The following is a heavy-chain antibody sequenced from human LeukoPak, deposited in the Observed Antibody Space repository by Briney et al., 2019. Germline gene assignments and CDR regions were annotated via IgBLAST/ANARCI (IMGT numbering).Heavy chain of an antibody. CDR1: GFTFSSYW. D-gene: IGHD6-19*01. Sequence: GGSLRLSCAASGFTFSSYWMSWVRQAPGKGLEWVANINQDGSGEYYVDSVKGRFTISRDNAKNSLSLQMNSLRAEDTAMYYCARKVGKYGGWYNYWGQGTLVTVSS. J-gene: IGHJ4*02. CDR2: INQDGSGE. CDR3: ARKVGKYGGWYNY. V-gene: IGHV3-7*01.